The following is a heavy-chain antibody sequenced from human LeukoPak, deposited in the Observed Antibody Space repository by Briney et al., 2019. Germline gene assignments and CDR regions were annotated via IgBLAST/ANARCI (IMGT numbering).Heavy chain of an antibody. CDR3: ARLTGFESPQYYFDY. CDR2: ISAYNGNT. V-gene: IGHV1-18*01. Sequence: ASVKVSCKASGYTFTKYDISWVRQAPGQGLEWMGWISAYNGNTKYAQKLQGRVTMTTDTSTSTAYMELRSLRSDDTAVYYCARLTGFESPQYYFDYWGQGTLVTVSS. J-gene: IGHJ4*02. CDR1: GYTFTKYD. D-gene: IGHD3-16*01.